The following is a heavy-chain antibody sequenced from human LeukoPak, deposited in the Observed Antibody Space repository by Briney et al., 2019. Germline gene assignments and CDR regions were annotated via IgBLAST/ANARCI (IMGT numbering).Heavy chain of an antibody. J-gene: IGHJ6*04. CDR2: IIPIFGTA. V-gene: IGHV1-69*13. CDR1: GGTVSSYA. D-gene: IGHD3-10*01. CDR3: ARGQYYYGSGSGYYYGMDV. Sequence: SEKVSCKASGGTVSSYALSWVRQAPGQGLEWMGGIIPIFGTANYAQKFQGRVTITADESTSTAYMELSSLRSDDTGVYYCARGQYYYGSGSGYYYGMDVWGKGTTVTVSS.